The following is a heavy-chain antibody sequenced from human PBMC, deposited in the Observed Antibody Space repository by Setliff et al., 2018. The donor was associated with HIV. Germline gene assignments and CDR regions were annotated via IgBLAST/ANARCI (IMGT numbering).Heavy chain of an antibody. D-gene: IGHD2-2*01. CDR2: IKSKTDGGTT. J-gene: IGHJ1*01. V-gene: IGHV3-15*01. CDR3: TTKPPAADFQH. Sequence: GGSLRLSCVASGFTFSTYGMHWVRQAPGKGLEWVGRIKSKTDGGTTDYAAPVKGRFTISRDDSKNTLYLQMNSLKTEDTAIYYCTTKPPAADFQHWGQGTLVTVSS. CDR1: GFTFSTYG.